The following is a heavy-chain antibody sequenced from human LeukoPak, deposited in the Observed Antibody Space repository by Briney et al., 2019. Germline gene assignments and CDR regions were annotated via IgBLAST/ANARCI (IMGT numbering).Heavy chain of an antibody. D-gene: IGHD5-18*01. CDR2: IYYSGTT. CDR3: ARGTTDGYSYGRFDY. Sequence: SETLSLTCTVSGGSISSGGFYWSWIRQHPGKGLEWLMYIYYSGTTYYNPSLKSRVTFSVDTSKNQFSLKLNPVTAADTALYYCARGTTDGYSYGRFDYWGQGTLVTVSS. J-gene: IGHJ4*02. CDR1: GGSISSGGFY. V-gene: IGHV4-31*03.